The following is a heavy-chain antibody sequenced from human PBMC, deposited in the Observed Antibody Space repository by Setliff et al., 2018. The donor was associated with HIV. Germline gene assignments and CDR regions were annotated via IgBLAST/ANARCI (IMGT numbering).Heavy chain of an antibody. CDR2: INAGNGNT. J-gene: IGHJ6*03. Sequence: ASVKVSCKASGYTFTSYFMHWVRQAPGQRLEWMGWINAGNGNTKYSQKFQGRVTFTRDTSASTAYMELSSLRSEDTAVYYCAREGKVRYYYYMDVWGKGTTVTVSS. V-gene: IGHV1-3*01. CDR1: GYTFTSYF. D-gene: IGHD3-10*01. CDR3: AREGKVRYYYYMDV.